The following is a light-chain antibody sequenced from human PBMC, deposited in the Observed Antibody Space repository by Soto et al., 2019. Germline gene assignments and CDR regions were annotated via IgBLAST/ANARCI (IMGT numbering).Light chain of an antibody. CDR3: QQYGSVPLT. J-gene: IGKJ4*01. V-gene: IGKV3-20*01. Sequence: EIVLTQSPGTLSLSPGERATLSCRASQSVSTSYLAWYQQKPGQAPRLLIYGASSRATGIPDRFSGSGPGADFTLTISRLEPEGFAVYYCQQYGSVPLTFGGGTKVEIK. CDR2: GAS. CDR1: QSVSTSY.